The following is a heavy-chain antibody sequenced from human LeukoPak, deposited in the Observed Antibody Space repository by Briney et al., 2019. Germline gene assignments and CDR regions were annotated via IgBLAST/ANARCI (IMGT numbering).Heavy chain of an antibody. Sequence: GESLKISCKGSGYRFTNSWVAWVRQMSGKGLEWMGIIYPDDSDTTYSPSFQGQVTISADRSINTAYLHWSSVKASDTAVYYCSRRFVNTAFDYWGQGTLVTVSS. D-gene: IGHD3-10*01. J-gene: IGHJ4*02. CDR3: SRRFVNTAFDY. CDR1: GYRFTNSW. V-gene: IGHV5-51*01. CDR2: IYPDDSDT.